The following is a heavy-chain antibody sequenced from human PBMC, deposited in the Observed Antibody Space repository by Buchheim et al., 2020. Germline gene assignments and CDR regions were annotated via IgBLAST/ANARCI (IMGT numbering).Heavy chain of an antibody. V-gene: IGHV4-4*02. CDR3: ARTGRNYDSDGPPFDY. D-gene: IGHD3-22*01. CDR1: GASISSNNW. CDR2: IFHTGST. J-gene: IGHJ4*02. Sequence: QVQLQESGPGLVRPSGTLSLTCAVSGASISSNNWWNWVRQPPGKGLQWIGDIFHTGSTHYKSSLKSRVTISIDKSRTQFSLKLTSVTAANTSVYYCARTGRNYDSDGPPFDYWGQGTL.